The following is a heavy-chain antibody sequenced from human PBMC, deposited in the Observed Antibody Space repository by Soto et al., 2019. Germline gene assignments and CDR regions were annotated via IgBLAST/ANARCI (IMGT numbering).Heavy chain of an antibody. D-gene: IGHD6-19*01. Sequence: EVQLVESGGGLVQPGGSLRLSCAASGFTFSNYWMHWVRQAPGKGLVWVSRINSDGSSASYADSVKGRFTISRDNAKNTLFLQMNSLRDEDTAMYYCAREGGAGDTYDYWGQGTLVTVSS. CDR2: INSDGSSA. V-gene: IGHV3-74*01. J-gene: IGHJ4*02. CDR3: AREGGAGDTYDY. CDR1: GFTFSNYW.